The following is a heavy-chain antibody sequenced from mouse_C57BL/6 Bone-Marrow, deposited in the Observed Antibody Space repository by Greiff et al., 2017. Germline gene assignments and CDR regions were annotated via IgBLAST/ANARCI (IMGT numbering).Heavy chain of an antibody. D-gene: IGHD4-1*01. V-gene: IGHV1-4*01. CDR3: ASWDALYYAMDY. J-gene: IGHJ4*01. CDR1: GYTFTSYT. Sequence: QVQLQQSGAELARPGASVKMSCKASGYTFTSYTMHWVKQRPGQGLEWIGYINPSSGYTKYNQKFKDKATLTADKSSSPAYMQLSSLTSEDSAVYYCASWDALYYAMDYWGQGTSVTVSS. CDR2: INPSSGYT.